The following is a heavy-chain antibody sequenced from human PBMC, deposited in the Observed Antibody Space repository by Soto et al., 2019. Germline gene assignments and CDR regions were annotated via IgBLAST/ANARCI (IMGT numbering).Heavy chain of an antibody. J-gene: IGHJ6*02. Sequence: HPXGSLGLSCAASGFTFGSYGMTGVRQAPGKGLECVSGITAATGTTYYADSVKGRFTISRDLSTNTLFLQMNSLRAADSAVYYCAKAKGRSNFYYSGLDVWGQGTTVIVSS. D-gene: IGHD1-26*01. V-gene: IGHV3-23*01. CDR3: AKAKGRSNFYYSGLDV. CDR2: ITAATGTT. CDR1: GFTFGSYG.